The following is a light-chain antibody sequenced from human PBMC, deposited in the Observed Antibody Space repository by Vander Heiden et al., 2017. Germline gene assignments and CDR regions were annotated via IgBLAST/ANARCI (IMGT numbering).Light chain of an antibody. J-gene: IGKJ1*01. CDR2: GAS. Sequence: EIVLTQSPGTLSLSPGERATLSCRASQSVGGNSLAWYQQKRGQAPRLLIYGASRRATGIPDRFSGSGSGTDFSLTISRLEPEDFAVYYCHQEDKSPHTFGQGTEVEIK. V-gene: IGKV3-20*01. CDR3: HQEDKSPHT. CDR1: QSVGGNS.